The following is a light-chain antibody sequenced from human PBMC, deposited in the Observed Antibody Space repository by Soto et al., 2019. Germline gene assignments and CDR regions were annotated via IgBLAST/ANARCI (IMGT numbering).Light chain of an antibody. Sequence: EIVLIQSPATLSLSPGEGATLSCRASQSVSNSLAWYQQNPGQAPRLLIYDASKRATGIPARFSGSGSGTDFTLTISSLEPEDFATYYCHHYNTYSTFGQGTRVDVK. V-gene: IGKV3-11*01. CDR2: DAS. CDR1: QSVSNS. J-gene: IGKJ1*01. CDR3: HHYNTYST.